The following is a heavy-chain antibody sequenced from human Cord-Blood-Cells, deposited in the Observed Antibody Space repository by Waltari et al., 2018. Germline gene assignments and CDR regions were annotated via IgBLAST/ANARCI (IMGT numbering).Heavy chain of an antibody. CDR3: ARGCYYYDSIGYAFDI. CDR2: SIPSFGTA. Sequence: QVQLVQSGAEVKKPGSSVKVSCKASGGTFSSYAISWVRQAPGQGLEWMGGSIPSFGTANYAQKCQGRVTITADESTSTAYMELSSLRSEDTAVYYCARGCYYYDSIGYAFDIWGQGTMVTVSS. D-gene: IGHD3-22*01. CDR1: GGTFSSYA. V-gene: IGHV1-69*01. J-gene: IGHJ3*02.